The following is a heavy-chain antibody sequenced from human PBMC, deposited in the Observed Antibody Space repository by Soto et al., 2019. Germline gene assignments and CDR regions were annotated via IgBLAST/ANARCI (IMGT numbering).Heavy chain of an antibody. CDR3: ARKGYYYDSSGSDAFDI. CDR1: GFTFSSYA. J-gene: IGHJ3*02. Sequence: GGSLRLSCAASGFTFSSYAMHWVRQAPGKGLEYVSAISSNGGSTYYANSVKGRFTISRDNSKNTLYLQMGSLRAEDMAVYYCARKGYYYDSSGSDAFDIWGQGTMVTVSS. V-gene: IGHV3-64*01. CDR2: ISSNGGST. D-gene: IGHD3-22*01.